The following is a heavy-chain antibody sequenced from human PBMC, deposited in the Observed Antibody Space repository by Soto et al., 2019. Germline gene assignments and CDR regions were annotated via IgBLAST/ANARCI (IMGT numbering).Heavy chain of an antibody. D-gene: IGHD6-6*01. V-gene: IGHV3-66*01. CDR3: ARDLYSSSSLNYYYYYMDV. J-gene: IGHJ6*03. CDR1: GFTVSSNY. CDR2: IYSGGST. Sequence: GGSLRLSCASSGFTVSSNYMSWVRQAPGKGLEWVSVIYSGGSTYYADSVKGRFTISRDNSKNTLYLQMNSLRAEDTAVYYCARDLYSSSSLNYYYYYMDVWGKGTTVTVS.